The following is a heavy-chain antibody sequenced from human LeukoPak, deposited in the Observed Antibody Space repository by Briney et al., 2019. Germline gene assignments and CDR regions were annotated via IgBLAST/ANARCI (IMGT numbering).Heavy chain of an antibody. D-gene: IGHD4-23*01. CDR3: AKPTPYDYGGFDY. V-gene: IGHV3-30*02. CDR1: GFTFSSYG. J-gene: IGHJ4*02. Sequence: GGSLRLSCAASGFTFSSYGMHWVRQAPGKGLEWVAFIRYDGSNKYYADSVKGRFTISRDNSKNTMYLQMNSLRAEDTAVYYCAKPTPYDYGGFDYWGQGTLVTVSS. CDR2: IRYDGSNK.